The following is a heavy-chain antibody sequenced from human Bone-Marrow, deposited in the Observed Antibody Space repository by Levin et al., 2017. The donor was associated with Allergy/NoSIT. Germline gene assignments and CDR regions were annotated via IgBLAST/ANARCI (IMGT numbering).Heavy chain of an antibody. D-gene: IGHD3-9*01. CDR3: ARRGPGYYYAMDV. CDR2: IIHTGGT. J-gene: IGHJ6*02. CDR1: GGSFNGYS. Sequence: SETLSLTCVVYGGSFNGYSWTWIRQTPGKGLEWIGEIIHTGGTHYNPSLKSRVTISLDMSKNQFPLRVRSVTAADTAVYFCARRGPGYYYAMDVWGPGTTVTVSS. V-gene: IGHV4-34*12.